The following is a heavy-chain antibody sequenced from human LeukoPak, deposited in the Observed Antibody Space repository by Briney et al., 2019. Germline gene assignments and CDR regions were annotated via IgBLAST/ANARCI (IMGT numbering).Heavy chain of an antibody. Sequence: GGSLRLPCAASGFTVSSNYMSWVRQAPGKGLEWVSVIYSGGSTYYADSVKGRFTISRDNSKNTLYLQMNSLRAEDTAVYYCAREAVEPLTFGATGDFDAFDIWGQGTMVTVSS. D-gene: IGHD1-26*01. J-gene: IGHJ3*02. V-gene: IGHV3-66*01. CDR3: AREAVEPLTFGATGDFDAFDI. CDR1: GFTVSSNY. CDR2: IYSGGST.